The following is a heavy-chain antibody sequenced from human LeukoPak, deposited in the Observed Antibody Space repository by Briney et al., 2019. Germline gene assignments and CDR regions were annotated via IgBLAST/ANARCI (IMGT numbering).Heavy chain of an antibody. D-gene: IGHD3-22*01. J-gene: IGHJ4*02. CDR3: ARTQPTYDSKGQIFDY. CDR1: GFTFNPYA. CDR2: ISSSGSTI. V-gene: IGHV3-48*03. Sequence: GGSLRLSCAASGFTFNPYAMNWVRQAPGKGLEWVSYISSSGSTIYYADSVKGRFTISRDNAKNSLYLQMNSLRAEDTAVYYCARTQPTYDSKGQIFDYWGQGTLVTVSS.